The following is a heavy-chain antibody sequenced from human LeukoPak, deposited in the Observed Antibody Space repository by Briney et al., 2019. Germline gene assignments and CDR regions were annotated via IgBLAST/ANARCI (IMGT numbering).Heavy chain of an antibody. CDR1: GFTFSSYW. V-gene: IGHV3-7*01. D-gene: IGHD3-3*01. CDR3: AKDMDVNTIFGVVIRPNDAFDI. J-gene: IGHJ3*02. Sequence: GESLRLSCAASGFTFSSYWMSWVRQAPGKGLEWVANIEEDGNDKYYVESLRGRFTISRDNAKNSLYLQVNSLRAEDTAVYYCAKDMDVNTIFGVVIRPNDAFDIWGQGTMVTVSS. CDR2: IEEDGNDK.